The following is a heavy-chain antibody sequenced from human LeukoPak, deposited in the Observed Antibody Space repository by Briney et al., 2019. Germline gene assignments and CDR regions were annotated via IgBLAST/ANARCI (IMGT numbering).Heavy chain of an antibody. CDR3: AFRSNSYGFPY. CDR1: GGSISSGSYY. D-gene: IGHD5-18*01. V-gene: IGHV4-61*02. CDR2: IYTSGST. J-gene: IGHJ4*02. Sequence: PSETLSLTCTVSGGSISSGSYYWSWIRQPAGKGLEWIGRIYTSGSTNYNPSLKSRVTISVDTSKNQFSLKLSSVTAADTAVYYCAFRSNSYGFPYWGQGTLVTVSS.